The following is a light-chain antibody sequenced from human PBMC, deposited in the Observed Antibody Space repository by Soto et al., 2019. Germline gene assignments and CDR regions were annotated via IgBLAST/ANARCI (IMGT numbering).Light chain of an antibody. CDR1: SSDVGAYNY. CDR2: EVT. V-gene: IGLV2-8*01. CDR3: SSYAGSKNLV. J-gene: IGLJ2*01. Sequence: SVLTQPPSASGSPGQSVTISCTGTSSDVGAYNYVSWYQQHPGKAPKLMIYEVTKRPSGVPDRFSGSKSGNTASLTVSGLQAEDEADYYCSSYAGSKNLVFGGGTKVTVL.